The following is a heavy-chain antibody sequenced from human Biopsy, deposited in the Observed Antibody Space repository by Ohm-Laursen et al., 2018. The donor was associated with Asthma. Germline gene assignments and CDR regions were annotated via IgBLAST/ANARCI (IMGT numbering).Heavy chain of an antibody. CDR1: NGSTSSNFYY. Sequence: GTLSLTCTVSNGSTSSNFYYWGWIRQPPGKGLEWVGSIHKNGIGYYKSSLKSRLTISVDTSKNQFSLKVTSVTAADTAVYYCARQKLAAAEGPFDLWGQGTMVTVSS. V-gene: IGHV4-39*01. CDR3: ARQKLAAAEGPFDL. J-gene: IGHJ3*01. D-gene: IGHD6-13*01. CDR2: IHKNGIG.